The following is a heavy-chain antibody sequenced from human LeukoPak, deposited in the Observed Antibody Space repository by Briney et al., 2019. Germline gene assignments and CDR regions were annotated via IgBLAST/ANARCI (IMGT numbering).Heavy chain of an antibody. CDR1: GGTFSSYT. CDR2: IIPILGIA. V-gene: IGHV1-69*02. CDR3: ARGKIGSAAAFDY. Sequence: GASVKVSCKASGGTFSSYTTSWVRQAPGQGLEWMGRIIPILGIANYAQKFQGRVTITADKSTSTAYMELSSLRSEDTAVYYCARGKIGSAAAFDYWGQGTLVTVSS. J-gene: IGHJ4*02. D-gene: IGHD6-13*01.